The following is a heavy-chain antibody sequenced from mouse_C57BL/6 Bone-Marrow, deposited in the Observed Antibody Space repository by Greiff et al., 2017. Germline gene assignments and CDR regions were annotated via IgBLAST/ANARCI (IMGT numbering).Heavy chain of an antibody. D-gene: IGHD2-5*01. CDR3: ARDYSNSYFDD. Sequence: VQGVESGPGLVQPSQSLSITCTASGFSLTSYGVHWVRQSPGKGLEWLGVIWSGGSTDYNAAFISSLSISKDNSKSQVFFIMNSLQADDTAINYCARDYSNSYFDDWGQGTTLTVSS. J-gene: IGHJ2*01. CDR1: GFSLTSYG. CDR2: IWSGGST. V-gene: IGHV2-2*01.